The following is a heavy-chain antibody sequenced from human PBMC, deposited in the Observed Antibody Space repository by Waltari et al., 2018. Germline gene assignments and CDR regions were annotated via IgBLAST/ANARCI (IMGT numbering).Heavy chain of an antibody. CDR3: ARGLNYYDRSGFYGCDYYDY. J-gene: IGHJ4*02. CDR2: IDERGTS. Sequence: QMQLQESGPGLVKPSQTLSLTCTVSGSSISSDYYYWNWIRHYPGKGLEWIGYIDERGTSYYNPSLKSQVSISVDTSKNHLSLYLSSVTAADTAVYYCARGLNYYDRSGFYGCDYYDYWGQGTLVTDSS. V-gene: IGHV4-31*01. CDR1: GSSISSDYYY. D-gene: IGHD3-22*01.